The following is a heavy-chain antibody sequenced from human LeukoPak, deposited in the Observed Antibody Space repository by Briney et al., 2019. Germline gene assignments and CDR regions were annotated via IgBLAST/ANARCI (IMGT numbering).Heavy chain of an antibody. J-gene: IGHJ4*02. CDR2: IIPIFGTA. V-gene: IGHV1-69*13. CDR3: ARHFLGDY. D-gene: IGHD3-16*01. Sequence: GASVKVSCKASGGTFRNYAISWVRQAPGQGLEWMGGIIPIFGTADYAQKFQGRVTITADESTSTAYMELSSLRAEDTAVYYCARHFLGDYWGQGTLVTVSS. CDR1: GGTFRNYA.